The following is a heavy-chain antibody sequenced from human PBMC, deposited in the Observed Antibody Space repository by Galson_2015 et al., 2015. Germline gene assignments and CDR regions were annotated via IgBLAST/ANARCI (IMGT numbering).Heavy chain of an antibody. D-gene: IGHD3-10*01. Sequence: CAISGDSVSSNSAAWNWIRQSPSRGLEWLGRTYYRSEWYNGYAASVKGRITINPDTSKNQFSLQLNSVTPEDTAVYYCARMVGDSPDSWGQGTLVTVSS. CDR1: GDSVSSNSAA. J-gene: IGHJ5*01. CDR3: ARMVGDSPDS. CDR2: TYYRSEWYN. V-gene: IGHV6-1*01.